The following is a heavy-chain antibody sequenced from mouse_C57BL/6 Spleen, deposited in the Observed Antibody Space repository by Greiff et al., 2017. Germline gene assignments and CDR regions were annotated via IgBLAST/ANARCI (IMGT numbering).Heavy chain of an antibody. CDR1: GYTFTSYT. Sequence: QVQLQQSGAEPARPGASVKMSCKASGYTFTSYTMHWVKQRPGQGLEWIGNINPSSGYTKYNQKFKDKATLTADKSSSTAYMQLSSLTSEDSAVYYCAKTGTSYWYFHVWGTGTTGTVAS. CDR2: INPSSGYT. V-gene: IGHV1-4*01. J-gene: IGHJ1*03. CDR3: AKTGTSYWYFHV. D-gene: IGHD1-3*01.